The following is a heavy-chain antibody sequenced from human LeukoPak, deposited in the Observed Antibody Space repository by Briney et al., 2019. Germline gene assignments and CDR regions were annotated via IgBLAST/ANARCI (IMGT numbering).Heavy chain of an antibody. Sequence: ASVKVSCKASGYTFTSYGISWVRQAPGQGLEWMGWISAYNGNTNYAQKLQGRVTMTTDTSTSTAYMELRSLRSDDTAVYYCARGGYSWSYYYYYGMDVWGQGTTVTVSS. CDR2: ISAYNGNT. CDR1: GYTFTSYG. J-gene: IGHJ6*02. V-gene: IGHV1-18*01. CDR3: ARGGYSWSYYYYYGMDV. D-gene: IGHD5-18*01.